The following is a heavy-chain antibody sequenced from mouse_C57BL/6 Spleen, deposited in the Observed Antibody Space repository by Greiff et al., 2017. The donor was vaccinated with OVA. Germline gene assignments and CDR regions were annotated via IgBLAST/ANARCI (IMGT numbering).Heavy chain of an antibody. V-gene: IGHV14-4*01. Sequence: EVQLQQSGAELVRPGASVKLSCTASGFNIKDDYMHWVKQRPEQGLEWIGWIDPENGDTEYASKFQGKATITADTSSNTASLQLSSLTSADTAVDYCTLDSSAVLDYWGQGTTLTVSS. CDR2: IDPENGDT. CDR1: GFNIKDDY. CDR3: TLDSSAVLDY. D-gene: IGHD3-2*02. J-gene: IGHJ2*01.